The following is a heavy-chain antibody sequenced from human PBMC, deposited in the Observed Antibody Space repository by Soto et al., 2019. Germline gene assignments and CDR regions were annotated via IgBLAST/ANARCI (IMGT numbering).Heavy chain of an antibody. J-gene: IGHJ4*02. CDR3: AKEHGLSSGWSGGY. Sequence: QVQLVESGGGVVQPGRSLRLSCAASGFTFSSYGMHWVRQAPGKGLEWVAVISYDGNNKYYADSVKGRFTISRDNSKNPLYLQMNSLRAEDTAVCYCAKEHGLSSGWSGGYWGQGTLVTVSS. V-gene: IGHV3-30*18. D-gene: IGHD6-19*01. CDR2: ISYDGNNK. CDR1: GFTFSSYG.